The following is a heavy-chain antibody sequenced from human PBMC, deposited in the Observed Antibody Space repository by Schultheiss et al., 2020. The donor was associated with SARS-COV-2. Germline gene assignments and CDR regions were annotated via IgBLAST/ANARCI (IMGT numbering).Heavy chain of an antibody. Sequence: GGSLRLSCAASGFTFSSYAMSWVRQAPGKGLEWVSSISSSSSYIYYADSVKGRFTISRDNAKNSLYLQMNSLRAEVTAVYYCARDLGSVTTRWGQGTLVTVSS. D-gene: IGHD4-17*01. V-gene: IGHV3-21*01. CDR3: ARDLGSVTTR. J-gene: IGHJ4*02. CDR2: ISSSSSYI. CDR1: GFTFSSYA.